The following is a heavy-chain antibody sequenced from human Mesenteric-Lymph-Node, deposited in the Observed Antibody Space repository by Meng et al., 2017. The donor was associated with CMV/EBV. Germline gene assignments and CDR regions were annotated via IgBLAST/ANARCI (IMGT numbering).Heavy chain of an antibody. CDR1: GFTFTTYS. D-gene: IGHD2/OR15-2a*01. Sequence: GESLKISCAASGFTFTTYSMNWVRQAPGKGLEWVSSISPASDYKFYADSVKGRFTISRDNSKNTLYLQMNSPRAEDTAVYYCARLGNYLLHFDYWGQGTLVTVSS. V-gene: IGHV3-21*04. CDR2: ISPASDYK. CDR3: ARLGNYLLHFDY. J-gene: IGHJ4*02.